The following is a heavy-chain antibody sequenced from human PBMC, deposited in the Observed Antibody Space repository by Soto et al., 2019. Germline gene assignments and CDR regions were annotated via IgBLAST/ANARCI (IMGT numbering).Heavy chain of an antibody. J-gene: IGHJ4*02. CDR1: GCTLNTYT. CDR2: IVPMYDSV. V-gene: IGHV1-69*06. CDR3: ATWRHYSGSYCFDY. Sequence: AAVKVSCKASGCTLNTYTINWVRQAPGRRLEWVGQIVPMYDSVNYAENFQGRVTITADKSTKTSYMELTSLRSEDTALYFCATWRHYSGSYCFDYWGQGTLVTVSS. D-gene: IGHD1-26*01.